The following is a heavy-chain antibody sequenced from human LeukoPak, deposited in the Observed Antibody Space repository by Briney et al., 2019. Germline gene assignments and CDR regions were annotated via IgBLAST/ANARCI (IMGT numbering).Heavy chain of an antibody. V-gene: IGHV1-8*01. CDR3: ARALRVGRYSADY. Sequence: GASVKVSCKASGYTFTSYDINWVRQATGQGLEWMGWMSPNSGDTGYAQKFQGRVTMTRNTSISTACMELSSLRSEDTAVYYCARALRVGRYSADYWGQGTLVTVSS. CDR2: MSPNSGDT. CDR1: GYTFTSYD. J-gene: IGHJ4*02. D-gene: IGHD2-15*01.